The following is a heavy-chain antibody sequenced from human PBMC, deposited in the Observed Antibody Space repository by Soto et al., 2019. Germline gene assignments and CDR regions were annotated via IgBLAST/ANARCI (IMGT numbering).Heavy chain of an antibody. CDR2: IIPIFGTA. J-gene: IGHJ6*02. D-gene: IGHD3-9*01. CDR1: GGTFSSYA. V-gene: IGHV1-69*13. Sequence: SVKVSCKASGGTFSSYAISWVRQAPGQGLEWMGGIIPIFGTANYAQKFQGRVTITADESTSTAYMELSSLRSEDTAVYYCARELDILTGYYYYYGMDVWGQGTTVTVSS. CDR3: ARELDILTGYYYYYGMDV.